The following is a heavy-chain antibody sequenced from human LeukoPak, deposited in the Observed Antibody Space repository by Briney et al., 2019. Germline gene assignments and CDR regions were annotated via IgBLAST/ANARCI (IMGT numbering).Heavy chain of an antibody. J-gene: IGHJ6*02. CDR2: ISAYNGNT. V-gene: IGHV1-18*01. Sequence: GASVTVSCKASGYTFTSYGISWVRQAPGQGLEWMGWISAYNGNTNYAQKLQGRVTMTTDTSTSTAYMELRSLRSDDTAVYYCARDLDYCSSTSCYYFPDQYYYYYYGMDVWGQGTTVTVSS. CDR1: GYTFTSYG. D-gene: IGHD2-2*01. CDR3: ARDLDYCSSTSCYYFPDQYYYYYYGMDV.